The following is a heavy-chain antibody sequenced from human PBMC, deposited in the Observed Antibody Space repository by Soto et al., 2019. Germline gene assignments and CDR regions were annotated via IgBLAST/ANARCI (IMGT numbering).Heavy chain of an antibody. CDR1: GFTFSSYA. D-gene: IGHD3-10*01. V-gene: IGHV3-23*01. Sequence: EVQLLESGGGLVQPGGSLRLSCAASGFTFSSYAMSWVRQAPGKGLEWVSAISGSGGSTYYADSVKGRFTIXXXNSKXXXXXXXXXXXXXXXXXYYCAKGSWAMVRGSALDYWGQGTLVTVSS. CDR2: ISGSGGST. CDR3: AKGSWAMVRGSALDY. J-gene: IGHJ4*02.